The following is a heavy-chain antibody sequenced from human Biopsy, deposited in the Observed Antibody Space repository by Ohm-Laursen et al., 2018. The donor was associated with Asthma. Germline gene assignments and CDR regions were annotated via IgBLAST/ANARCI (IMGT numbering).Heavy chain of an antibody. CDR2: IYHRGNT. CDR1: GDSISSYY. D-gene: IGHD3-3*01. J-gene: IGHJ6*02. Sequence: SDTLSLTCAVSGDSISSYYWTWVRQRPGKGLEWIGNIYHRGNTKYNPSLKSRLSFSVDTSKNQFSLKLSSVTAADTAIYFCARDYYDFWNRSVYTYFGMDVWGRGTTVVVSS. CDR3: ARDYYDFWNRSVYTYFGMDV. V-gene: IGHV4-59*06.